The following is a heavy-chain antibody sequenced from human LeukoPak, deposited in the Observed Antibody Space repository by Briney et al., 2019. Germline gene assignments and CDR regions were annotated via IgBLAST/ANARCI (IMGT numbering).Heavy chain of an antibody. CDR1: GGSFSGYY. V-gene: IGHV4-39*01. Sequence: PSETLSLTCAVYGGSFSGYYWGWIRQPPGKGLEWIGSIYYSGSTYYNPSLKSRVTISVDTSKNQFSLKLSSVTAADTAVYYCARLRYYYGSGSYSWFDPWGQGTLVTVSS. CDR2: IYYSGST. J-gene: IGHJ5*02. D-gene: IGHD3-10*01. CDR3: ARLRYYYGSGSYSWFDP.